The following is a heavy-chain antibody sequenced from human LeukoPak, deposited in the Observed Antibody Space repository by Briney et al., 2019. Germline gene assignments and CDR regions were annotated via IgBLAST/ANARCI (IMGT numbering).Heavy chain of an antibody. D-gene: IGHD6-13*01. CDR2: IDNDGITT. CDR1: GFTFSSYW. J-gene: IGHJ1*01. Sequence: PGGSLRLSCAASGFTFSSYWMHWVRQAPGKGLVWVSRIDNDGITTSYADSVRGRFTISRDNAKNTVYLQMSSLRAEDTAVYYCARRIAGSDTGGYFQEWGQGTLATVSS. V-gene: IGHV3-74*01. CDR3: ARRIAGSDTGGYFQE.